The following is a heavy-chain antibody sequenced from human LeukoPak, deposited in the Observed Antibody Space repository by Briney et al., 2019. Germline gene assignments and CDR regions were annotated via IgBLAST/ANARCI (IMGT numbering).Heavy chain of an antibody. V-gene: IGHV3-23*01. Sequence: GGSLRLSCVVSGLTFSSHAMTWVRQTPGKGLEWVSGITGSGANAYHAVSVKGRFTISRDNSKNTLYLQMNNLRAEDTAVYYCASRSPAETYFAVFDYWGQGTVVTVSS. CDR2: ITGSGANA. CDR3: ASRSPAETYFAVFDY. J-gene: IGHJ4*02. D-gene: IGHD2/OR15-2a*01. CDR1: GLTFSSHA.